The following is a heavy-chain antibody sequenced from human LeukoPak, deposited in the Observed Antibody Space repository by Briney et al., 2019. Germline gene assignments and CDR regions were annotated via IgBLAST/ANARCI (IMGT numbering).Heavy chain of an antibody. V-gene: IGHV4-59*01. CDR1: GGSISIYY. CDR2: IYNSGST. CDR3: ARDRELGS. J-gene: IGHJ5*02. Sequence: TSETLSLTCIVSGGSISIYYWNWIRQPPGKGLEWIGYIYNSGSTVYNPSLKRRVTISADTSKNQFSLKLTSVTAADTAVYHCARDRELGSWGQGTLVTVSS. D-gene: IGHD7-27*01.